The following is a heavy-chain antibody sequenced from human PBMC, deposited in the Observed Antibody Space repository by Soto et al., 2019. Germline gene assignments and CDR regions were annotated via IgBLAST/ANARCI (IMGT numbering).Heavy chain of an antibody. CDR1: VFTFDDYA. V-gene: IGHV3-9*01. CDR2: ISWNGDAT. Sequence: EVQLVESGGGLVQPGGSLRLSCAASVFTFDDYAIHWVRQIPGKGLEWVSGISWNGDATGYADSVKGRFTISRDNAKNSLYLQMDSLKTEDTAMYYCANLPLYGSGFDCWGQGTLVTVSS. CDR3: ANLPLYGSGFDC. J-gene: IGHJ4*02. D-gene: IGHD3-10*01.